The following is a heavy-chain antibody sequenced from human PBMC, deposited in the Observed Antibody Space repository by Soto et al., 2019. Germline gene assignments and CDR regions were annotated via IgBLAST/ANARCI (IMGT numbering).Heavy chain of an antibody. CDR2: ISAYNGNT. CDR3: ARDRQLRFLEWLNYYGMDV. Sequence: GASVKVSCKASGYTFTSYGISWVRQAPGQGLEWMGWISAYNGNTNYAQKLQGRVTMTTDTSTSTAYMELRSLRSDDTAVYYCARDRQLRFLEWLNYYGMDVWGQGTTVTVYS. D-gene: IGHD3-3*01. CDR1: GYTFTSYG. V-gene: IGHV1-18*01. J-gene: IGHJ6*02.